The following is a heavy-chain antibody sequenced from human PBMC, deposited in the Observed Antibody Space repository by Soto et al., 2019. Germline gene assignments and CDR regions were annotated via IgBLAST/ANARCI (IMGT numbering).Heavy chain of an antibody. Sequence: QVQLVESGGGVVQPGRSLRLSCAASGFTFSSCGMHWVRQAPGKGLEWVAVISYDGSNKYYADSVKGRFTISRDNSKNTLYLQMNSLRAEDTAVYYCAKGLRGEATTRTAMDVWGQGTTVTVSS. J-gene: IGHJ6*02. CDR3: AKGLRGEATTRTAMDV. D-gene: IGHD5-12*01. V-gene: IGHV3-30*18. CDR1: GFTFSSCG. CDR2: ISYDGSNK.